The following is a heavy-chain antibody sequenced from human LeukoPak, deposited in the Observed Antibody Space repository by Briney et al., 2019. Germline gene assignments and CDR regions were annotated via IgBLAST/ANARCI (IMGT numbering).Heavy chain of an antibody. J-gene: IGHJ4*02. CDR3: VRDEGLAAAAHY. V-gene: IGHV3-21*06. D-gene: IGHD6-13*01. Sequence: GGSLRLSCAASGFTFSSYSMNWVRQAPGKGLEWVSSISSSSIFIDYADSVKGRFTISRDNAKNSLYLQMNSLRAEDTAVYYCVRDEGLAAAAHYWGQGTLVTVSS. CDR1: GFTFSSYS. CDR2: ISSSSIFI.